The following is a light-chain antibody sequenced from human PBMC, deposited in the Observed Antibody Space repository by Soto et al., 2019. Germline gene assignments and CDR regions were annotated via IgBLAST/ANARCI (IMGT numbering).Light chain of an antibody. J-gene: IGKJ1*01. CDR3: QQYTAWPPWT. CDR2: GAS. Sequence: EIVMTQRPVPLSLXXGXXXXXXXISRRHIRTDLAWYQQRPGQAPRLLIYGASARATGSPARFSGSGSGTEFTLTINSLQSEDFAVYYCQQYTAWPPWTFGQGTKVDIK. CDR1: RHIRTD. V-gene: IGKV3-15*01.